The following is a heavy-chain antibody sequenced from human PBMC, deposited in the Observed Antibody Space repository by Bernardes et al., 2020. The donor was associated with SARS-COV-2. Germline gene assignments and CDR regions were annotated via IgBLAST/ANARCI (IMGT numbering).Heavy chain of an antibody. Sequence: SETLSLTYTVSGGSISSDYWSWIRQPPGKGLEWIGYISYSGITNYNPSLKSRVTISSDTSKNQFSLKLSSVTAADTAVYYCARLAFYDSSGYFVGAFDIWGQGTMVTVSS. CDR1: GGSISSDY. J-gene: IGHJ3*02. CDR2: ISYSGIT. D-gene: IGHD3-22*01. CDR3: ARLAFYDSSGYFVGAFDI. V-gene: IGHV4-59*01.